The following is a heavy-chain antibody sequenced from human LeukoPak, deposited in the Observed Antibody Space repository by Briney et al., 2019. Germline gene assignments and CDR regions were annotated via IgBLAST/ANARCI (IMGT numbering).Heavy chain of an antibody. CDR2: IKQDGSEK. CDR1: GFTFSSYW. CDR3: ARGSITMVRGVILGYDY. J-gene: IGHJ4*02. V-gene: IGHV3-7*02. Sequence: GGSLRLSCAASGFTFSSYWMSWVRQAPGKGLEWVANIKQDGSEKYYVDSVKGRFTISRDNAKNSLYLQMNSLRAEDTAVYYCARGSITMVRGVILGYDYWGQGTLVTVSS. D-gene: IGHD3-10*01.